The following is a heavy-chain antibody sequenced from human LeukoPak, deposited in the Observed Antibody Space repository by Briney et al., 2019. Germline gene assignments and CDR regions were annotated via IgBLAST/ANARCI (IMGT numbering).Heavy chain of an antibody. CDR3: VRIPNSANFPNWFDP. Sequence: PGGSLRLSCAASGFTFSNYNMNWVRQAPEKGLEWISSISGSSAYIYYADSVKGRFTISRDNAKNSPYLQMNSLRADDTAMYYCVRIPNSANFPNWFDPWGQGTLVTVSS. D-gene: IGHD2/OR15-2a*01. J-gene: IGHJ5*02. CDR2: ISGSSAYI. CDR1: GFTFSNYN. V-gene: IGHV3-21*01.